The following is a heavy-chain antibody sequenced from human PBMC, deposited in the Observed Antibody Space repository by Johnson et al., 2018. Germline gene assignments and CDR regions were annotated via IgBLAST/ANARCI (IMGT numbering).Heavy chain of an antibody. J-gene: IGHJ3*02. CDR2: ISSSGSTI. CDR1: GFTFSDYY. CDR3: ARVSHYYDISGLQDAFDI. Sequence: QVQLVQSGGGLVKPGGSLRLSCAASGFTFSDYYMSWIRQAPGKGLEWVSYISSSGSTIYYADSVKGRFTISRDNAKNSLYLQMNSLRAEDTAVYYCARVSHYYDISGLQDAFDIWGQGTMVTVSS. V-gene: IGHV3-11*04. D-gene: IGHD3-22*01.